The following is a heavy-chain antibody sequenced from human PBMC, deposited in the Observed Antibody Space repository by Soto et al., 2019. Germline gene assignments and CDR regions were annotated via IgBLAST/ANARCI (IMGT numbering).Heavy chain of an antibody. Sequence: ASVKVSCKASGYTFTSYAMHWVRQAPGQRLEWMGWINAGNGNTKYSQKFQGRVTITRDTSASTAYMELSSLRSEDTAVYYCARVGGETRSGSSWYLYYYYMDVWGKGTKVTVSS. CDR2: INAGNGNT. CDR3: ARVGGETRSGSSWYLYYYYMDV. J-gene: IGHJ6*03. CDR1: GYTFTSYA. V-gene: IGHV1-3*01. D-gene: IGHD6-13*01.